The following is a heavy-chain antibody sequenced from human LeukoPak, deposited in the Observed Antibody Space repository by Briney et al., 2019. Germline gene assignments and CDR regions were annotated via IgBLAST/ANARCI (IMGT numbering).Heavy chain of an antibody. CDR1: GFTFSDYY. J-gene: IGHJ4*02. CDR2: INTNGRTI. D-gene: IGHD1-1*01. Sequence: GGSLRLSCLASGFTFSDYYMTWIRQAPGKGLEWVSYINTNGRTISYADSVKGRFTIPRDNAKKSLYLQMNSLRAEDTAVYYCATLWNWNLDYWGQGTLVTVSS. CDR3: ATLWNWNLDY. V-gene: IGHV3-11*04.